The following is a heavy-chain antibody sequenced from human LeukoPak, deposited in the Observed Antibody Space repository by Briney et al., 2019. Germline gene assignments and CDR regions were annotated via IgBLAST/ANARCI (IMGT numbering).Heavy chain of an antibody. CDR2: FYYSGST. J-gene: IGHJ4*02. CDR1: GVSIRSSSYY. D-gene: IGHD3-22*01. CDR3: ARHSVYESSTY. V-gene: IGHV4-39*01. Sequence: SETLSLTXTVSGVSIRSSSYYWGWIRQPPGKGLEWIGSFYYSGSTYYNPSLKSRVTISVDTSKNQFSLKLSSVTAADTAVYYCARHSVYESSTYWGQGTLVTVSS.